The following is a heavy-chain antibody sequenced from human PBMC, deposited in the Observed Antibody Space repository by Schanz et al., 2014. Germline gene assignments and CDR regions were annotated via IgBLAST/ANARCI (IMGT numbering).Heavy chain of an antibody. J-gene: IGHJ4*02. D-gene: IGHD2-15*01. CDR1: GFTFRDYY. CDR3: ARDRGYCSGGSCLTFDY. V-gene: IGHV3-11*06. Sequence: VQLVESGGGLVKPGGSLRLSCAASGFTFRDYYMSWIRQAPGKGLEWVSSISSSGSYIHYADSVKGRFTISRDNAKNTLYLQMNTLRAEDTAVYYCARDRGYCSGGSCLTFDYWGQGTLVTVSS. CDR2: ISSSGSYI.